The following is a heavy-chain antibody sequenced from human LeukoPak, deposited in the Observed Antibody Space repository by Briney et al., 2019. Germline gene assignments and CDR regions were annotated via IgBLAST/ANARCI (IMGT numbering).Heavy chain of an antibody. CDR3: ARDHPYFGIAAAGPLNYGMDV. J-gene: IGHJ6*02. D-gene: IGHD6-13*01. CDR1: GYTFTSYY. V-gene: IGHV1-46*01. CDR2: INPSGGST. Sequence: ASVKVSCKASGYTFTSYYMRWVRQAPGQGLEWMGIINPSGGSTSYAQKFQGRVTMTRDTSTSTVYMELSSLRSEDTAVYYCARDHPYFGIAAAGPLNYGMDVWGQGTTVTVSS.